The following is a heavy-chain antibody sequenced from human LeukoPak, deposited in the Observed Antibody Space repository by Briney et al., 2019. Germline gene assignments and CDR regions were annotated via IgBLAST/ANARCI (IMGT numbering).Heavy chain of an antibody. D-gene: IGHD6-19*01. V-gene: IGHV3-30*04. Sequence: PGGSLRLSCAASGFTFSSYVMHWVRQAPGKGLEWVAIISYDGSNEYYADSVKGRFTISRDNSKNTLYLQMNSLRAEDTAVYYCATRGKWLVRFFDYWGQGTLVTVSS. CDR2: ISYDGSNE. CDR1: GFTFSSYV. J-gene: IGHJ4*02. CDR3: ATRGKWLVRFFDY.